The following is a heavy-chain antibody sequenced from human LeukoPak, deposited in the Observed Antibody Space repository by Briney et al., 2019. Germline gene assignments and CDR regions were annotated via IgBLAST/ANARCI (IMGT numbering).Heavy chain of an antibody. CDR2: IYHSGST. Sequence: PSETLSLTCAVSGGSISNNNWWSWVRQPPGKGLEWIGEIYHSGSTNYNPSLKSRVTISVDKSRNQFSLKLSSVTAADTAMYYCVRDRITMVRGASPWYLDLWGRGTLVTVSS. CDR3: VRDRITMVRGASPWYLDL. D-gene: IGHD3-10*01. J-gene: IGHJ2*01. CDR1: GGSISNNNW. V-gene: IGHV4-4*02.